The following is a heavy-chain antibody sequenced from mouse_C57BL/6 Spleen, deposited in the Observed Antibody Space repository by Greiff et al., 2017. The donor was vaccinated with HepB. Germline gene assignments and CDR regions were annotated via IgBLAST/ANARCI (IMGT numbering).Heavy chain of an antibody. CDR3: AREGSSYTWFAY. CDR1: GFTFSDYG. V-gene: IGHV5-17*01. Sequence: EVQVVESGGGLVKPGGSLKLSCAASGFTFSDYGMHWVRQAPEKGLEWVAYISSGSSTIYYADTVKGRFTISRDNAKNTLFLQMTSLRSEDTAMYYCAREGSSYTWFAYWGQGTLVTVSA. D-gene: IGHD1-1*01. J-gene: IGHJ3*01. CDR2: ISSGSSTI.